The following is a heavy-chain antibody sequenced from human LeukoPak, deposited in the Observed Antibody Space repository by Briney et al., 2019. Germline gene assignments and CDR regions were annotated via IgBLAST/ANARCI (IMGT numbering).Heavy chain of an antibody. J-gene: IGHJ3*02. CDR1: GYSFTSYW. CDR3: ASLQPLTFGGLGAFDI. V-gene: IGHV5-51*01. CDR2: IYPGDSDT. Sequence: GESLKISCKGSGYSFTSYWIGWVRQMPGKGLEWMGIIYPGDSDTRYSPSFQGQVTISADKSISTAYLQWSSLKASDTAMYYCASLQPLTFGGLGAFDIWGQGTMVTVSS. D-gene: IGHD3-16*01.